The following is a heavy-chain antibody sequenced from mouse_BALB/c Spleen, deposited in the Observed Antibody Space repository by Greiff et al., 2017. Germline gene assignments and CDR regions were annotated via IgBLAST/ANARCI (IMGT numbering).Heavy chain of an antibody. CDR2: IDPANGNT. Sequence: EVQGVESGAELVKPGASVKLSCTASGFNIKDTYMHWVKQRPEQGLEWIGRIDPANGNTKYDPKFQGKATITADTSSNTAYLQLSSLTSEDTAVYYCASNWDGFAYWGQGTLVTVSA. V-gene: IGHV14-3*02. CDR3: ASNWDGFAY. J-gene: IGHJ3*01. CDR1: GFNIKDTY. D-gene: IGHD4-1*01.